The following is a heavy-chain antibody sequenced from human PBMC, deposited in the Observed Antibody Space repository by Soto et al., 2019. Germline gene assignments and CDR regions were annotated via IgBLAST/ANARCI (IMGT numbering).Heavy chain of an antibody. J-gene: IGHJ4*02. CDR2: ISAYNGNT. Sequence: ASVKVSCKASGYTFTDYGISWVRQAPGQGLEWMGWISAYNGNTKYVQKLQGRVTMTTDTSTTTAYMELRSLRSDDTAVYYCEGDHVRGNAVFDYWGQGTLVTVSS. CDR1: GYTFTDYG. CDR3: EGDHVRGNAVFDY. V-gene: IGHV1-18*04. D-gene: IGHD3-16*01.